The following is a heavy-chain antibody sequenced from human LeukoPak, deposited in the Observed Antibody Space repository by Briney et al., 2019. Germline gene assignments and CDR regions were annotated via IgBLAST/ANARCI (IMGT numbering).Heavy chain of an antibody. J-gene: IGHJ4*02. CDR1: GGSISSYY. V-gene: IGHV4-59*01. Sequence: ASETLSLTCTVSGGSISSYYWSWIRQPPGKGLEWIGYIYYSGSTNYNPSLKSRVTISVDTSKNQFSLKLSSVTAADTAVYYCATPRGSSSWYGFDYWGQGTLVTVSS. CDR3: ATPRGSSSWYGFDY. D-gene: IGHD6-13*01. CDR2: IYYSGST.